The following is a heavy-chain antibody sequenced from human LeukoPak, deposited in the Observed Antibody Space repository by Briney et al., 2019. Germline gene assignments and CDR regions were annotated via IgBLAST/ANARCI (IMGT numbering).Heavy chain of an antibody. CDR1: GGSFSGYY. CDR2: INHSGST. Sequence: SETLSLTCAVYGGSFSGYYWSWIRQPPGKGLEWIGEINHSGSTNYNPSLKSRVTISVDTSKNQFSLKLSSVTAADTAVYYCARDEYYASGTFALVQNWGQGTLVTVSS. V-gene: IGHV4-34*01. CDR3: ARDEYYASGTFALVQN. D-gene: IGHD3-10*01. J-gene: IGHJ1*01.